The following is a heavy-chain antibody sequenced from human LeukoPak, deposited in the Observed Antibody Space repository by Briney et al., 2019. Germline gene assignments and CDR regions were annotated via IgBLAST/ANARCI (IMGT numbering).Heavy chain of an antibody. CDR2: INHSGTT. Sequence: SETLSLTCAVYGGSFNDYYWSWIRQPPGKGLEWIAEINHSGTTNYNPSLNSRVTMSVDTSKNQVSMKLSSVTAADAAVYYCARTFDYYMDVWDKGTTVTVSS. J-gene: IGHJ6*03. CDR1: GGSFNDYY. V-gene: IGHV4-34*01. CDR3: ARTFDYYMDV.